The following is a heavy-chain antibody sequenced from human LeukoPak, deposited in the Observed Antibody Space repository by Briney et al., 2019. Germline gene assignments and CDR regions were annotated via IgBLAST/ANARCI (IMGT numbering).Heavy chain of an antibody. V-gene: IGHV3-21*01. Sequence: GGSLRLSCAASGFTFSSYSMNWVRQAPGKGLEWVSSISSSSSYIYYADSVKGRFTISRDNAKNSLYLQMNSLRAEDTAVYYCARVGHATPRRVLSAVTIPTAGAFDVWGQGTLVAVSS. CDR3: ARVGHATPRRVLSAVTIPTAGAFDV. CDR2: ISSSSSYI. J-gene: IGHJ3*01. CDR1: GFTFSSYS. D-gene: IGHD2-21*01.